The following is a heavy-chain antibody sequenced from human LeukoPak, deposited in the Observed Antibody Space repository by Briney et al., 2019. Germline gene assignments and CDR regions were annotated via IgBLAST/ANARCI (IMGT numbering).Heavy chain of an antibody. CDR1: GGSISSGDYY. D-gene: IGHD2-2*01. CDR2: IYYSGST. V-gene: IGHV4-30-4*01. CDR3: ARGRGYCSSTSCVRYYYYYYGMDV. J-gene: IGHJ6*02. Sequence: SETLSLTCTVSGGSISSGDYYWSWIRQPSGKGLEWIGYIYYSGSTYYNPSLKSRVTISVDTSKNQFSLKLGSVTAADTAVYYCARGRGYCSSTSCVRYYYYYYGMDVWGQGTTVTVSS.